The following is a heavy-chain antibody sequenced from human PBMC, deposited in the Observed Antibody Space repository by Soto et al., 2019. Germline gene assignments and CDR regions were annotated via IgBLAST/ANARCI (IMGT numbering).Heavy chain of an antibody. CDR1: GYTFTTYG. CDR2: ISGYNGHT. V-gene: IGHV1-18*01. CDR3: ARDNPPLGY. J-gene: IGHJ4*02. Sequence: ASVKVSCKASGYTFTTYGISWLRQAPGQGLEWMGWISGYNGHTKYAQKFQGRVTMTTDTSTSTAYMELRSLRSDDTAVYYCARDNPPLGYWGQGTLVTVSS.